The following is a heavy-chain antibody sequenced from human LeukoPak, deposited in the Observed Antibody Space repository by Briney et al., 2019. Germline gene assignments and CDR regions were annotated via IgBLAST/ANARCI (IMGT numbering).Heavy chain of an antibody. D-gene: IGHD3-22*01. V-gene: IGHV1-8*01. Sequence: ASVKVSCKASGYTFTSYDINWVRQATGQGLEWMGWMNPNSGNTGYAQKFQGRVTMTRNTSISTAYMELSSLRSEDTAVYYCARGRSKRGCYDSSGYCTDYWGQGSLVTVSS. CDR1: GYTFTSYD. CDR2: MNPNSGNT. J-gene: IGHJ4*02. CDR3: ARGRSKRGCYDSSGYCTDY.